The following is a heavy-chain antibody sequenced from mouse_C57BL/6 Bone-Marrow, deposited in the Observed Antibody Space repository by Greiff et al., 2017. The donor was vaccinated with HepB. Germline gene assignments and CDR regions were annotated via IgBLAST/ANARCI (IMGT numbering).Heavy chain of an antibody. D-gene: IGHD2-2*01. J-gene: IGHJ4*01. CDR1: GYTFTSYW. CDR2: IDPSDSYT. Sequence: QVQLQQSGAELVMPGASVKLSCKASGYTFTSYWMHWVKQRPGQGLEWIGEIDPSDSYTNYNQKFKGKSTLTVDKSSSTAYMQLSSLTSEDSAVYYCARARAPHGYGAMDYWGQGTSVTVSS. V-gene: IGHV1-69*01. CDR3: ARARAPHGYGAMDY.